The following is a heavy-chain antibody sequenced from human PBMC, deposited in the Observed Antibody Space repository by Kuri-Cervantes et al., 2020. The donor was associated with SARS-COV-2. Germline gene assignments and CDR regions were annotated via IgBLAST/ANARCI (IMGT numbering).Heavy chain of an antibody. Sequence: ASVKVSCKASGYTFTSYDINWVRQATGQGLEWMGWTNPNSGNTGYAQKFQGRVTMTRNTSISTAYMELSSLRSEDTAVYYCARKRISRTVTTGGNWFDPWGQGTLVTVSS. D-gene: IGHD4-11*01. CDR3: ARKRISRTVTTGGNWFDP. J-gene: IGHJ5*02. CDR2: TNPNSGNT. V-gene: IGHV1-8*02. CDR1: GYTFTSYD.